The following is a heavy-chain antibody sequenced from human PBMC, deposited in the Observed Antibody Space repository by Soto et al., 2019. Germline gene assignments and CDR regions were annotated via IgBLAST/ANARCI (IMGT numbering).Heavy chain of an antibody. CDR2: ISWNSGSI. Sequence: PGGSLRLSCAASGFTFDDYAMHWVRQAPGKGLEWVSGISWNSGSIGYADSVKGRFTISRDNAKNSLYLQMNSLRAEDTALYYCAKESYTSRSKYGGGDCYSTLGYYGMDVWGQGTTVTVSS. V-gene: IGHV3-9*01. D-gene: IGHD2-21*02. CDR1: GFTFDDYA. CDR3: AKESYTSRSKYGGGDCYSTLGYYGMDV. J-gene: IGHJ6*02.